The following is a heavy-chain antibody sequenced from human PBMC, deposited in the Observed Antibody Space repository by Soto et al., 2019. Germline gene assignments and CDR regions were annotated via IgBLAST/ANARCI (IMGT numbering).Heavy chain of an antibody. CDR1: GFTFSSYG. CDR3: AKDYDFWSGYYPPANWFDP. D-gene: IGHD3-3*01. V-gene: IGHV3-30*18. J-gene: IGHJ5*02. Sequence: PGGSLRLSCAASGFTFSSYGMHWVRQAPGKGLEWVAVISYDGSNKYYADSVKGRFTISRDNSKNTLYLQMNSLRAEDTAVYYCAKDYDFWSGYYPPANWFDPWGQGTLVTVSS. CDR2: ISYDGSNK.